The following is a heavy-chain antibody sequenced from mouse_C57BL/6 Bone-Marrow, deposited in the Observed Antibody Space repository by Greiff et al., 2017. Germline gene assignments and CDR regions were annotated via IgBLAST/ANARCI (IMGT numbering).Heavy chain of an antibody. D-gene: IGHD2-3*01. CDR2: INPSSGYT. V-gene: IGHV1-7*01. Sequence: QVQLQQSGAELAKPGASVKLSCKASGYTFTSYWMHWVKQRPGQGLEWIGYINPSSGYTKYNQKFKDKATLTAAKSSSTAYMQLSSLTYEDSAVYYCANLDGWFAYWGQGTLVTVSA. CDR1: GYTFTSYW. J-gene: IGHJ3*01. CDR3: ANLDGWFAY.